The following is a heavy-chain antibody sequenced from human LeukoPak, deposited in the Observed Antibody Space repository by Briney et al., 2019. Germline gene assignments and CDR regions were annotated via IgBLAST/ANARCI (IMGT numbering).Heavy chain of an antibody. Sequence: SVKVSCKASGGTFSSYAISWVRQAPGQGLEWMGGIIPIFGTANYAQKFQGRVTITTDESTSTAYMELSSLRSEDTAVYYRARSGDSSGWDFDYWGEGTLVTDSS. CDR2: IIPIFGTA. J-gene: IGHJ4*02. CDR1: GGTFSSYA. V-gene: IGHV1-69*05. CDR3: ARSGDSSGWDFDY. D-gene: IGHD6-19*01.